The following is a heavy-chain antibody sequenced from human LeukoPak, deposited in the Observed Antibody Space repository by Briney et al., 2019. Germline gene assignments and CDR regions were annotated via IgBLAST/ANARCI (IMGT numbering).Heavy chain of an antibody. J-gene: IGHJ4*02. D-gene: IGHD6-13*01. CDR2: INPSSGGT. CDR3: ARAEGIDY. CDR1: GYALTAYF. V-gene: IGHV1-2*02. Sequence: GTSVKVSCKASGYALTAYFMHWVRQAPGQGLEWMGWINPSSGGTMYAQSFQGRVTMTRDTSISTAYMELSSLTFDDTAVYYCARAEGIDYWGQGTLVTVSS.